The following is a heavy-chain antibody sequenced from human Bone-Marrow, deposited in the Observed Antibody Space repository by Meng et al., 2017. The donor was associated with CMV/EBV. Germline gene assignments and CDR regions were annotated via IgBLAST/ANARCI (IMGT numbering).Heavy chain of an antibody. J-gene: IGHJ5*02. CDR1: FTFSNYG. V-gene: IGHV3-23*01. CDR2: ITGNTGST. CDR3: ARGPSYDFWGGNWLDP. D-gene: IGHD3-3*01. Sequence: FTFSNYGMNWVRLAPEKGLKWVSAITGNTGSTYYRDSVKGRFTISRDNSKTTLFLQMNSLKAEDTAVYYCARGPSYDFWGGNWLDPWGPGTLVTVSS.